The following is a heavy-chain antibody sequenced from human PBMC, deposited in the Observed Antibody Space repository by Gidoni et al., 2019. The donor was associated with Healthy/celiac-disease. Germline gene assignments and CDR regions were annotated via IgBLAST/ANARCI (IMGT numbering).Heavy chain of an antibody. CDR3: ARDSQPSRPSYYYYYGMDV. Sequence: QVQLLQSGAEVKKPGSSVKVSCKASGGTFSSYAISWVRQAPGQGLEWMGGIIPIFGTANYAQKFQGRVTITADESTSTAYMELSSLRSEDTAVYYCARDSQPSRPSYYYYYGMDVWGQGTTVTVSS. V-gene: IGHV1-69*01. CDR2: IIPIFGTA. D-gene: IGHD6-6*01. CDR1: GGTFSSYA. J-gene: IGHJ6*02.